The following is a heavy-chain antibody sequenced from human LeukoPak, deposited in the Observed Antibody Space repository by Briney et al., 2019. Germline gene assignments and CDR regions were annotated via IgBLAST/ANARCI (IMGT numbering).Heavy chain of an antibody. Sequence: PGGSLRLSCAASGFTFSTYWMHWLRHPPGKGLVWLSRINTDGTTTTYADSVKGRFTISRDNAKNTLYLQIDSLRADDTAVYYCANLSPSQAGNYYNGDYWGQGTLVIVSS. D-gene: IGHD3-10*01. CDR2: INTDGTTT. J-gene: IGHJ4*02. CDR1: GFTFSTYW. V-gene: IGHV3-74*01. CDR3: ANLSPSQAGNYYNGDY.